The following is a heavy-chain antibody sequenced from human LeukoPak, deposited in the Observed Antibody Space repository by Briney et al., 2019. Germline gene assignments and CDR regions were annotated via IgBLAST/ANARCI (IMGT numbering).Heavy chain of an antibody. CDR2: IKQDGSEK. CDR3: ARDVRGSVTSYFYYYMDV. V-gene: IGHV3-7*01. CDR1: GFTFSSYW. Sequence: GGSLRLSCAASGFTFSSYWMSWVRQAPGKGLEWVANIKQDGSEKYSVDSVKGRFTISRDNAKNSLYLQMNSLRTEDTAVYYCARDVRGSVTSYFYYYMDVWGKGTTVTVSS. D-gene: IGHD5-18*01. J-gene: IGHJ6*03.